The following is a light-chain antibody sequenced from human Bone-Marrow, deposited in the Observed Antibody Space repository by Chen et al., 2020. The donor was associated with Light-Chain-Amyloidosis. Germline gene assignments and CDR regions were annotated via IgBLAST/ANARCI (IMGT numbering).Light chain of an antibody. CDR2: GAS. CDR3: QQYGTSPFT. CDR1: QSVASDY. V-gene: IGKV3-20*01. Sequence: EIVLTQSPGTLSLSPGERATFSCRASQSVASDYLAWYHQKPGQAPRLLIHGASSRATGIPDRFSGSGSGTDFILTINRVDPEDFAVYYCQQYGTSPFTFGPGTKVDIK. J-gene: IGKJ3*01.